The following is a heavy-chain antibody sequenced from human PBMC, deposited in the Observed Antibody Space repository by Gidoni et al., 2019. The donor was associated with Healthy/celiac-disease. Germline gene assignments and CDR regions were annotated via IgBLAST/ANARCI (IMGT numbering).Heavy chain of an antibody. CDR3: AKDWHMITFGGVIAS. CDR1: GFTFSRYG. V-gene: IGHV3-30*18. D-gene: IGHD3-16*01. Sequence: QLPLVASAGRVVQPGRSLRLSCAASGFTFSRYGMHWVRQAPGKGLEWVAVISYDGSNKYYADSVKGRFTISRDNSKNTLYLQMNSLRAEDTAVYYCAKDWHMITFGGVIASWGQGTLVTVSS. CDR2: ISYDGSNK. J-gene: IGHJ5*01.